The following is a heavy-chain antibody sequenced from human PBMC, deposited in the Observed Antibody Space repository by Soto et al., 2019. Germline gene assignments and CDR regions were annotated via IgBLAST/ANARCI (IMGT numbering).Heavy chain of an antibody. CDR1: GGSISSSSYY. CDR2: IYYSGST. J-gene: IGHJ4*02. CDR3: ARHEKLYLTGYGRGY. V-gene: IGHV4-39*01. D-gene: IGHD3-9*01. Sequence: SETLSLTCTVSGGSISSSSYYWGWIRQPPGKGLEWIGSIYYSGSTYYNPSLKSRVTISVDTSKNQFSLKLSSVTAADTAVYYCARHEKLYLTGYGRGYWGQGTLVTVSS.